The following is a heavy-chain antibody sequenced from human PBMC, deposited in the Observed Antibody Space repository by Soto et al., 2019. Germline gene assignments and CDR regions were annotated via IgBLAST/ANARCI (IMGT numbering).Heavy chain of an antibody. D-gene: IGHD3-10*01. CDR1: GFTFSSYG. Sequence: ESGGGVVQPGRSLRLSCAASGFTFSSYGMHWVRQAPGKGLEWVAVISYDGSNKYYADSVKGRFTISRDNSKNTLYLQMNSLRAEDTAVYYCAKDRMVRGVIPVYYYYGMDVWGQGTTVTVSS. CDR2: ISYDGSNK. V-gene: IGHV3-30*18. CDR3: AKDRMVRGVIPVYYYYGMDV. J-gene: IGHJ6*02.